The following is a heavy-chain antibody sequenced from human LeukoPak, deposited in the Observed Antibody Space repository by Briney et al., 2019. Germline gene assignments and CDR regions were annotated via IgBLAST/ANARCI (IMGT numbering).Heavy chain of an antibody. V-gene: IGHV4-59*01. Sequence: SETLSLTCTVSGGSISSYYWSWIRQPPGKGLEWIGYIYYSGSTNYNPSLKSRVTISVDTSKNQFSLKLSSVTAADTAVYYCASKMSGYSYGFDYWGQGTLVTVSS. CDR1: GGSISSYY. CDR2: IYYSGST. D-gene: IGHD5-18*01. J-gene: IGHJ4*02. CDR3: ASKMSGYSYGFDY.